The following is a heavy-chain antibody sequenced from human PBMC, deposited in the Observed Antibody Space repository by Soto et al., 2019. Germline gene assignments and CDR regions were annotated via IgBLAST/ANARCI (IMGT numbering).Heavy chain of an antibody. CDR2: IYYSGST. CDR3: ARAFDYGDYPVDEIFDY. D-gene: IGHD4-17*01. CDR1: GGSISSGGYY. J-gene: IGHJ4*02. V-gene: IGHV4-31*03. Sequence: PSETLSLTCTVSGGSISSGGYYWSWIRQHPGKGLEWIGYIYYSGSTYYNPSLKSRVTISVDTSKNQFSLYLQMNSLRAEDTAVYYCARAFDYGDYPVDEIFDYWGQGTLVTVSS.